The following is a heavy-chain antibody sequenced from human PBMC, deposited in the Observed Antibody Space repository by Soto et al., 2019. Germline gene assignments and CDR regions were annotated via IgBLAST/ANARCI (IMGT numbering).Heavy chain of an antibody. CDR3: AREGIAVAGTDY. CDR2: INPSGGST. Sequence: QVQLVQSGAEVKKPGASVKVSCKASGYTFTSYYMHWVRQAPGQGLEWMGIINPSGGSTSYAQKFQGRVNMTRDTSTSTVYMELSSLRSEDTAVYYCAREGIAVAGTDYWGQGTLVTVSS. V-gene: IGHV1-46*03. D-gene: IGHD6-19*01. J-gene: IGHJ4*02. CDR1: GYTFTSYY.